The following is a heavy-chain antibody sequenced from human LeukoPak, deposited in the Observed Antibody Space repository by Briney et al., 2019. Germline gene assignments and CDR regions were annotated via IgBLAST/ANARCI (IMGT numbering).Heavy chain of an antibody. J-gene: IGHJ4*02. CDR2: ISGSGGST. Sequence: GGSLRLSCAASGFTFSSYAMSWVRQAPGKGLEWVSAISGSGGSTYYADSVKGRFTISRDNSKNTLYLQMNSLRAEDTAVYYCAKDHGIDTMVRGVIPYFDYWGQGTLVTVSS. V-gene: IGHV3-23*01. CDR3: AKDHGIDTMVRGVIPYFDY. D-gene: IGHD3-10*01. CDR1: GFTFSSYA.